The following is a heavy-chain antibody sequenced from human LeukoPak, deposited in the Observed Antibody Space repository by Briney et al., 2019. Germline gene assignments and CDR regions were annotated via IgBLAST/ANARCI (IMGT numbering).Heavy chain of an antibody. J-gene: IGHJ4*02. CDR2: INTSGVST. CDR3: ARGRVDTQPLLAY. V-gene: IGHV1-46*01. CDR1: GVTFTTFY. D-gene: IGHD5-18*01. Sequence: ASVNISCKASGVTFTTFYMHAVRQAPGQGLEWMAMINTSGVSTTYAQYSQGRVTLTREPSTSTVYMELSSVRSEDTAVYYCARGRVDTQPLLAYWGQGTLVTVSS.